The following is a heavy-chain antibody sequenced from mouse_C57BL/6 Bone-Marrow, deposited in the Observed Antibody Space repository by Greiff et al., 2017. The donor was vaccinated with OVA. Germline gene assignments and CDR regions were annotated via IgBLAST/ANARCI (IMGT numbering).Heavy chain of an antibody. CDR1: GFTFSDYG. Sequence: DVKLVESGGGLVKPGGSLKLSCAASGFTFSDYGMHWVRQAPEKGLEWVAYISSGSSTIYYADTVKGRFTISRDNAKNTLFLQMTSLRSEDTAMYYCARYYYGSRGGAMDYWGQGTSVTVSS. CDR2: ISSGSSTI. D-gene: IGHD1-1*01. CDR3: ARYYYGSRGGAMDY. J-gene: IGHJ4*01. V-gene: IGHV5-17*01.